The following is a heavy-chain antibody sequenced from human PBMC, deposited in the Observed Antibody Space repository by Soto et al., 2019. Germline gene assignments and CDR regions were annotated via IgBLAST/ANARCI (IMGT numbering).Heavy chain of an antibody. J-gene: IGHJ4*02. V-gene: IGHV1-69*08. D-gene: IGHD3-22*01. CDR1: GGTFSSYT. CDR2: IIPILGIV. Sequence: QVQLVQSGAEVKKPGSSVKVSCKASGGTFSSYTISWVRQAPGQGLEWMGRIIPILGIVNYAQKFQGRVTITXXKXTXKAYMELSSLRSEDTAVYYCARDGTDSSGYYPYFDYWGQGTLVTVSS. CDR3: ARDGTDSSGYYPYFDY.